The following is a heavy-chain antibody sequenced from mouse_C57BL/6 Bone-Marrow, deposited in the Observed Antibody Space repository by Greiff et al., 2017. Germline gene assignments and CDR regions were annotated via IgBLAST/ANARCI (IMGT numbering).Heavy chain of an antibody. D-gene: IGHD2-4*01. V-gene: IGHV6-3*01. CDR2: IRLKSDNYAT. CDR1: GFTFSNYW. J-gene: IGHJ1*03. CDR3: TEGDYDFYWYFDV. Sequence: EVKLMESGGGLVQPGGSMKLSCVASGFTFSNYWMNWVRQSPEKGLEWVAQIRLKSDNYATHYAESVKGRFTISRDDSKSSVYLQMNNLRAEDTGIYYCTEGDYDFYWYFDVWGTGTTVTVSS.